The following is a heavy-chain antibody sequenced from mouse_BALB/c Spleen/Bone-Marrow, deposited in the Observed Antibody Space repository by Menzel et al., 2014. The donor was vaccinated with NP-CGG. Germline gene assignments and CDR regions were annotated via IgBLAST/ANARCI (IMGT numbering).Heavy chain of an antibody. CDR3: ARKKRNYGNYYWFPY. Sequence: VKLMESGAEFVMPGASVKMSCKASGYTFTDYWIHRVKQRPGQGLEWIGAIDTSDSYSSYNQKFKGKATLTVDESSSTAYMQLNSLTSEDSAVYYCARKKRNYGNYYWFPYWGQGTLVTVSA. D-gene: IGHD2-1*01. J-gene: IGHJ3*01. CDR2: IDTSDSYS. V-gene: IGHV1-69*01. CDR1: GYTFTDYW.